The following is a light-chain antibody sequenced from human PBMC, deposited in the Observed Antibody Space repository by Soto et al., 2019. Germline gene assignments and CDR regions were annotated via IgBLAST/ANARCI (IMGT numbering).Light chain of an antibody. CDR3: QQYNNWSWT. CDR1: QSISSW. Sequence: DIQMTQSPSSLSASVGDRVIITCRASQSISSWLAWYQQKPGKAPKLLIYDVSSLESGVPSRFSGSGSGTEFTLTISSLQPDDFAIYYCQQYNNWSWTFGQGTKVDIK. V-gene: IGKV1-5*01. CDR2: DVS. J-gene: IGKJ1*01.